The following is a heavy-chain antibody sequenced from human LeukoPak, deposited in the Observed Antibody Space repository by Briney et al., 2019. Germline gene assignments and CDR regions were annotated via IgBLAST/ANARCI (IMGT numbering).Heavy chain of an antibody. V-gene: IGHV1-8*01. Sequence: GASVKVSCKASGYTFTSYDINWVRQATGQGLEGMGWTNPNSGNTGYAQKFQGRVTMTRNTSISTAYMELSSLRSEDTAVYYCARGRMVSGLLRYYHGMDVWGQGTTVTVSS. CDR2: TNPNSGNT. CDR1: GYTFTSYD. CDR3: ARGRMVSGLLRYYHGMDV. D-gene: IGHD3-22*01. J-gene: IGHJ6*02.